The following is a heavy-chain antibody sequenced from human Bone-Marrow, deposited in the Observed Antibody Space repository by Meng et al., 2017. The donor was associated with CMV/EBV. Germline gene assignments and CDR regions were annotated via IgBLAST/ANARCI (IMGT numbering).Heavy chain of an antibody. CDR1: GFTFRSYF. V-gene: IGHV3-23*01. CDR2: ISESGASK. D-gene: IGHD2-15*01. J-gene: IGHJ4*02. Sequence: GGSLRLSCEVSGFTFRSYFMSWVRQAPGKGLEWVAVISESGASKYYADPVKGRFFISRDNSRDTLYLQMKNLRADDTAAYYCAKDETVGATSPFDYWGQATRVTVSS. CDR3: AKDETVGATSPFDY.